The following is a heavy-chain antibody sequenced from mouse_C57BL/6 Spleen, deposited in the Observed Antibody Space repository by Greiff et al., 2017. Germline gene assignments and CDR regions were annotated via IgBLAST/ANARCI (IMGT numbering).Heavy chain of an antibody. Sequence: QVQLQQPGAELVKPGASVKLSCKASGYTFTSYWMHWVKQRPGQGLEWIGMIHPNSGSTNYNEKFKSKATLTVDKSSSTAYMQLSSLTSEDSAVYYCARPNPLGLNYFDYWGQGTTLTVSS. D-gene: IGHD3-1*01. CDR1: GYTFTSYW. J-gene: IGHJ2*01. V-gene: IGHV1-64*01. CDR3: ARPNPLGLNYFDY. CDR2: IHPNSGST.